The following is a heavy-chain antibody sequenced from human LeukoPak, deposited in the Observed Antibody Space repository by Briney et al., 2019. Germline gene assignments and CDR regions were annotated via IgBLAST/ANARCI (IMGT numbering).Heavy chain of an antibody. CDR1: GYTLTELS. V-gene: IGHV1-24*01. D-gene: IGHD1-26*01. J-gene: IGHJ4*02. CDR3: ATGAGGATHFDS. CDR2: FDPEDGET. Sequence: ASVKVSCKVSGYTLTELSMHWVRQAPGKGLEWMGGFDPEDGETIYAQKFQGRVTMTEDTSTDTAYMELSSLRSEDTAVYYCATGAGGATHFDSGGKETLSTVSS.